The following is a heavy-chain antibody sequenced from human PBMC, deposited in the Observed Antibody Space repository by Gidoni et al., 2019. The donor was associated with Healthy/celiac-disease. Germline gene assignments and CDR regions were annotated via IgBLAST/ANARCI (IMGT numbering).Heavy chain of an antibody. CDR2: IYSTGST. CDR1: VGSISSYY. D-gene: IGHD6-25*01. CDR3: ARVSSGVGYWFDP. J-gene: IGHJ5*02. Sequence: QVQLRESGPGLVKPSETLSLTCTVPVGSISSYYWSWIRQPPGKGLEWIGYIYSTGSTNYNPSLKSRVTISVDTSKNQFSLKLSSVTAADTAVYYCARVSSGVGYWFDPWGQGTLVTVSS. V-gene: IGHV4-59*01.